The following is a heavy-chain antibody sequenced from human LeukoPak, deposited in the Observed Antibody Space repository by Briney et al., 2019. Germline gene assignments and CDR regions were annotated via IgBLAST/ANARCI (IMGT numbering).Heavy chain of an antibody. CDR3: ARSSFYYYYMDV. CDR2: IYYSGST. Sequence: SETLSLTCTGSGGSISSYYWSWIRQPPGKGLEWIGYIYYSGSTNYNPSPKSRVTISVDTSKNQFSLKLSSVTAADTAVYYCARSSFYYYYMDVWGKGTTVTVSS. V-gene: IGHV4-59*01. CDR1: GGSISSYY. J-gene: IGHJ6*03.